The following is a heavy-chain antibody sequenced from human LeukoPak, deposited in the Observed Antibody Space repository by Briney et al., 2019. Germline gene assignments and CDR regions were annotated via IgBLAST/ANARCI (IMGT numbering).Heavy chain of an antibody. CDR1: GFTFSSYA. J-gene: IGHJ1*01. V-gene: IGHV3-23*01. Sequence: RRSLRLSCAPSGFTFSSYAMSWVRQAPGKGLEWDSAISGSGGSTYYADSVKGRFTISRDNSKNTLYLQMNSLRAEDTAVYYCAKDRVVTAIPFAEYFQHWGQGTLVTVSS. D-gene: IGHD2-21*02. CDR3: AKDRVVTAIPFAEYFQH. CDR2: ISGSGGST.